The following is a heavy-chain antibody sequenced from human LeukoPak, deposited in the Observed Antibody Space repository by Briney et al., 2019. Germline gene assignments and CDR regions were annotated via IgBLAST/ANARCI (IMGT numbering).Heavy chain of an antibody. V-gene: IGHV1-69*05. CDR1: GGTFSSYA. CDR3: ARDFPSIMITFGGVIVSGAFDI. D-gene: IGHD3-16*02. CDR2: IIPIFGTA. Sequence: SVKVSCKASGGTFSSYAISWVRQAPGQGLEWMGRIIPIFGTANYAQKFQGRVTITTDESTSTAYMELSSLRSEDTAVYYCARDFPSIMITFGGVIVSGAFDIWGQGTMVTVSS. J-gene: IGHJ3*02.